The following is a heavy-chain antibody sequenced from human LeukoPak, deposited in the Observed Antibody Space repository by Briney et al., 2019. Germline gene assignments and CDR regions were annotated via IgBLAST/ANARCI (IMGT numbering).Heavy chain of an antibody. CDR3: ARQYERTLRLVH. Sequence: GGSLRLSCAASGFTYSDYYMSWIRQAPGKGLEWVSYISSSGSTIYYADSVKGRFTISRDNAKNSLYLQMNSLRAEDTAVYYCARQYERTLRLVHWGQGTLVTVSS. V-gene: IGHV3-11*01. D-gene: IGHD4-17*01. CDR2: ISSSGSTI. CDR1: GFTYSDYY. J-gene: IGHJ5*02.